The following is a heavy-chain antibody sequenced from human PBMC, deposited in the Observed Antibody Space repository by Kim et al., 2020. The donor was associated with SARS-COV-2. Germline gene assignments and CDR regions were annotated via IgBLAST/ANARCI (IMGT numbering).Heavy chain of an antibody. CDR1: GFSFSSYG. V-gene: IGHV3-30*18. J-gene: IGHJ4*02. D-gene: IGHD4-17*01. Sequence: GGSLRLSCAASGFSFSSYGMHWVRQAPGKGLEWVAVISYDGSNKYYADSVKGRFTISRDNSKNTLYLQMNSLRAEDTAVYYCAKDVVGYGDYPVDYWGQG. CDR3: AKDVVGYGDYPVDY. CDR2: ISYDGSNK.